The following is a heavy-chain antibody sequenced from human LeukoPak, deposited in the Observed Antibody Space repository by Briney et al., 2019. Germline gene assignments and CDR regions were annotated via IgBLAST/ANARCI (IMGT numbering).Heavy chain of an antibody. J-gene: IGHJ5*02. V-gene: IGHV4-39*01. Sequence: SETLSLTCTVSGGSISSSSYYWGWIRQPPGKGLEWIGSIYYSGSTYYNPSLKSRVTISVDTSKNQFSLKLSSVTAADTAVYYCARGRTIYGSARRYWFDPWGQGTLVTVSS. D-gene: IGHD3-10*01. CDR2: IYYSGST. CDR3: ARGRTIYGSARRYWFDP. CDR1: GGSISSSSYY.